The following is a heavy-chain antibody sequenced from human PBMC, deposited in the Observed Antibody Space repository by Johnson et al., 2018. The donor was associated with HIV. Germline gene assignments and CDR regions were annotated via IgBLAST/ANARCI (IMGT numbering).Heavy chain of an antibody. V-gene: IGHV3-7*01. J-gene: IGHJ3*02. D-gene: IGHD3-22*01. CDR1: GFTFRSYW. CDR2: IKQDGSEK. Sequence: VQLVESGGGLVQPGGSLRLSCVVSGFTFRSYWMTWVRQAPGKGLAWVANIKQDGSEKYYVDSVKGRFTISRDNAKNSLYLQMNSLRAEDTAVYYCARGRDSSGFNDAFDIWGQGTMVTVSS. CDR3: ARGRDSSGFNDAFDI.